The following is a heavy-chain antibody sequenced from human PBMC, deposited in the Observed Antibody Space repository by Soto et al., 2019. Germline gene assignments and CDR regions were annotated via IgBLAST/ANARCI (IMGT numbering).Heavy chain of an antibody. V-gene: IGHV3-23*01. CDR2: VSGSGDST. Sequence: PVGSLRLSCAASGFSFASYPMSWVRQAPGKGLEWVSAVSGSGDSTYYADSVKGRFTISRDSSKNTLYLQMNSLRVEDTAVYYCAKGRIVGATSFDYCGQRALVTVSS. D-gene: IGHD1-26*01. J-gene: IGHJ4*02. CDR1: GFSFASYP. CDR3: AKGRIVGATSFDY.